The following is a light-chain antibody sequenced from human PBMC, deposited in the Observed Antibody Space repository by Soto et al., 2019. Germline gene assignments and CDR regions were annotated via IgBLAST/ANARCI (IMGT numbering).Light chain of an antibody. CDR3: QQSYSQTIK. CDR2: AAS. J-gene: IGKJ5*01. CDR1: QSISSY. V-gene: IGKV1-39*01. Sequence: DILVTLYPASLSFSLPDRVTITCRASQSISSYLNWYQQKPGKAPKLLIYAASSLQSGVPSRFSGSGSGTDFTLTISRLQPEDFATYCCQQSYSQTIKFGDGTRPEI.